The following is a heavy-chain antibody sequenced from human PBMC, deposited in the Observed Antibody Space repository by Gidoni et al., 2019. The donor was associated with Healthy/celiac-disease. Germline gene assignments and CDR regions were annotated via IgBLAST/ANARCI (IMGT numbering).Heavy chain of an antibody. CDR2: IRGSGGST. Sequence: EVQLLESGGGWVQPGGCLRSSCGAPGFTCSGYAMSWVRQAPGKGLEWVSAIRGSGGSTYYADSLTGRFTISRDNSKNTLYLQMNSLRAEDTAVYYCAKDRIAAAGPDAFDIWGQGTMVTVSS. CDR3: AKDRIAAAGPDAFDI. V-gene: IGHV3-23*01. D-gene: IGHD6-13*01. J-gene: IGHJ3*02. CDR1: GFTCSGYA.